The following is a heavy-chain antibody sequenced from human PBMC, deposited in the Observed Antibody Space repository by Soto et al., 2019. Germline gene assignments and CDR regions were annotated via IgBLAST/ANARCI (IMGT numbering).Heavy chain of an antibody. V-gene: IGHV1-46*01. J-gene: IGHJ3*01. Sequence: ASVKVSCKASGYTFTSYYIHWVRQAPGQGLEWMGITNPSGGGTSYAQKFLGRVTMARDTSTNTIYMELSSLRSEDTAVYYCARDLDSSGYYSHLGAFDFWGQGTMVTVSS. D-gene: IGHD3-22*01. CDR2: TNPSGGGT. CDR3: ARDLDSSGYYSHLGAFDF. CDR1: GYTFTSYY.